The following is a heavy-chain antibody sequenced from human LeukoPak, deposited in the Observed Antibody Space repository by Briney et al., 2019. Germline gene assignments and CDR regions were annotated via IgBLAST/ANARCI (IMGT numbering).Heavy chain of an antibody. CDR3: AKESLRVVTSATFGY. CDR2: INQDGTEK. CDR1: GFTFTTYW. Sequence: GGSLRLSCAASGFTFTTYWMSWVRQAPGKGLEWVANINQDGTEKYYVDSVKGRFTISRDNSKNTLYLQMHSLRAEDTAVHYCAKESLRVVTSATFGYWGKGTLVTVSS. J-gene: IGHJ4*02. D-gene: IGHD2-2*01. V-gene: IGHV3-7*03.